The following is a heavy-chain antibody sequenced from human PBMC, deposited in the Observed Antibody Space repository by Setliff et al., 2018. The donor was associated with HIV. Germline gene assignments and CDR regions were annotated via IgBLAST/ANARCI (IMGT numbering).Heavy chain of an antibody. D-gene: IGHD5-12*01. J-gene: IGHJ4*01. Sequence: SETLSLTCAVYGRSFSGYYWSWIRQPPGKGLEWIGEINHSGSTNYNPSLKSRVTISVDSSKNQFSLKLSSVTAADTAVYYCARDARWLQFPYFDYWGQGTLVTVSS. CDR1: GRSFSGYY. CDR3: ARDARWLQFPYFDY. CDR2: INHSGST. V-gene: IGHV4-34*01.